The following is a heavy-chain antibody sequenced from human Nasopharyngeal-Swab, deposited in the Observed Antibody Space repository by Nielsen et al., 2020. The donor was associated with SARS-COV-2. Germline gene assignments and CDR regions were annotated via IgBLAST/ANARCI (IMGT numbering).Heavy chain of an antibody. D-gene: IGHD3-3*01. CDR2: INVGNDNR. Sequence: ASVKVSCKASGYTLTNHVIHWVRQAPGQRLAWMGWINVGNDNRRYSLKFHDRITITRDTSASTAYMELSSLISEDTAVYYCARAKVSWSGEFDYWGQGTLVTVSS. J-gene: IGHJ4*02. V-gene: IGHV1-3*01. CDR3: ARAKVSWSGEFDY. CDR1: GYTLTNHV.